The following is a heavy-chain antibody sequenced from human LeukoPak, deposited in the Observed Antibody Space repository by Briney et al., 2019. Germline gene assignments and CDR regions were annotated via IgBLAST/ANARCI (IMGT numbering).Heavy chain of an antibody. D-gene: IGHD6-13*01. CDR2: VSSGSSTI. CDR3: ARRAGSRYVDF. J-gene: IGHJ4*02. V-gene: IGHV3-48*01. CDR1: GFTFSSYS. Sequence: GGSLRLSCAASGFTFSSYSMNWVRQAPGKGLEWVSFVSSGSSTIYYADSVRGRFTISRDNAKNSLYLQMNSLRAEDTAVYYCARRAGSRYVDFWGQGTLVTVSS.